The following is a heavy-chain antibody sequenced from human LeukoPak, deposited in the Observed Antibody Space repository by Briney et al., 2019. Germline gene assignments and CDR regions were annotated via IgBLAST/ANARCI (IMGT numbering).Heavy chain of an antibody. D-gene: IGHD6-6*01. J-gene: IGHJ4*02. Sequence: GESLKISCKGFGYSFTNYWIGWVRQMPGKGLEWMGVIYPADSDTRYSPSFQGQVTISADKSISTAFLQWSSLKVSDTAMYYCARGYGSSSGSYDFWGQGTLVTVSS. CDR2: IYPADSDT. CDR1: GYSFTNYW. V-gene: IGHV5-51*01. CDR3: ARGYGSSSGSYDF.